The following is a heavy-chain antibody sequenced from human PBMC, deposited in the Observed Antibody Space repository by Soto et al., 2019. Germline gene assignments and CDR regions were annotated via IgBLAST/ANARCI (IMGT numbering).Heavy chain of an antibody. J-gene: IGHJ4*02. CDR3: ARDLDCSGNYYTDY. D-gene: IGHD3-10*02. Sequence: QVQLVQSGAEVKKPGASVKVSCKASGYTFSSIGITWVRQAPGPGLEWMGWISPYKGNTYYAQRLQGRVTMTTDTSTSTAYKELRSLRSDDTAVYYCARDLDCSGNYYTDYWGQGTLVTVSS. CDR1: GYTFSSIG. V-gene: IGHV1-18*01. CDR2: ISPYKGNT.